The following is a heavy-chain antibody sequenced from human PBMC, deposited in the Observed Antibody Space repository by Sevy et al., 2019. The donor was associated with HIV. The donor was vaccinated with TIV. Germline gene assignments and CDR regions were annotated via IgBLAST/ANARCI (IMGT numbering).Heavy chain of an antibody. V-gene: IGHV3-21*01. CDR1: GFDFGTYS. CDR2: ISSKNDYI. Sequence: GGSLRLSCAASGFDFGTYSMNWVRQAPGKGLEWVSSISSKNDYIFYADSVKGRLTISKDNAKNSLYLQMNSLRVEDTAVYYSAREGDCIGIDCYDDWRLPSYYYYPMDVWGQGTTVTVSS. J-gene: IGHJ6*02. D-gene: IGHD2-2*01. CDR3: AREGDCIGIDCYDDWRLPSYYYYPMDV.